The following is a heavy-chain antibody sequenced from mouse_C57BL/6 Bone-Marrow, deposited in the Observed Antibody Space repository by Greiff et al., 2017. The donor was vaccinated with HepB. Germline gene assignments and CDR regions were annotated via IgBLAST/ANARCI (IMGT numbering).Heavy chain of an antibody. CDR3: ARRGLLYWYFDF. J-gene: IGHJ1*03. CDR1: GYTFTSYW. Sequence: VQLQQPGAELVKPGASVKLSCKASGYTFTSYWMHWVKQRPVQGLEWIGMIHPKNGSTKYNEKFKSKATMTVDKSSSTAYMQLSSLTSEDSAVYYCARRGLLYWYFDFWGTGTTVTVSA. V-gene: IGHV1-64*01. CDR2: IHPKNGST. D-gene: IGHD2-1*01.